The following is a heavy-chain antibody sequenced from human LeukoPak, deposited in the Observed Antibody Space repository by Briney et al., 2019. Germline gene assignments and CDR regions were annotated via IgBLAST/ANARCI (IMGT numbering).Heavy chain of an antibody. CDR1: GFTFSRYS. CDR3: ATVTLLDDYCDWQVFDY. J-gene: IGHJ4*02. CDR2: ISSSSSYI. Sequence: PGGSLRLSCAASGFTFSRYSMNWVRQAPGKGLEWVSSISSSSSYIYYADSVKGRFTISRDNAKNSLYLQMNSLRAEDTAVYYCATVTLLDDYCDWQVFDYWGQGTLVTVSS. D-gene: IGHD4-17*01. V-gene: IGHV3-21*01.